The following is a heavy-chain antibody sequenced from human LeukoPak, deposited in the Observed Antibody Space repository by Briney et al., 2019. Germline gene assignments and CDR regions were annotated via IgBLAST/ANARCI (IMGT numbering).Heavy chain of an antibody. CDR3: ARDFSLPVGDYYYMDV. CDR2: IKQDGSEK. J-gene: IGHJ6*03. D-gene: IGHD5/OR15-5a*01. V-gene: IGHV3-7*01. CDR1: GFTFSSYW. Sequence: PGGSLRLSCAASGFTFSSYWMSWVRQAPGKGLEWVANIKQDGSEKYYVDSVKGRFTISRDNAKNSLYLQMNSLRAEDTAVYYCARDFSLPVGDYYYMDVWGKGTTVTVSS.